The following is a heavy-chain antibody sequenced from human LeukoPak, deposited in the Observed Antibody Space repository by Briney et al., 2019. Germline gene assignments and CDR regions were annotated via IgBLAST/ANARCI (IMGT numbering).Heavy chain of an antibody. CDR2: ISAYNSAYNGNT. CDR1: GYTFTGYY. D-gene: IGHD3-10*01. V-gene: IGHV1-18*04. Sequence: ASVKVSFKASGYTFTGYYMHWVRQAPGQGLEWMGWISAYNSAYNGNTHYAQKLQGRVTMTTDTSTNTGYMELRSLRSDDTAVYYCAREYGSGSYTGIDYWGQGTLVTVSS. CDR3: AREYGSGSYTGIDY. J-gene: IGHJ4*02.